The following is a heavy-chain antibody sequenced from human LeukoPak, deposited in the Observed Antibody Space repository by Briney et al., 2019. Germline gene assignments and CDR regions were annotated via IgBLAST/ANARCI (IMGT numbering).Heavy chain of an antibody. CDR2: INHSGST. CDR1: GGSFSGYY. CDR3: ARGQRLHYYGSGSSPY. V-gene: IGHV4-34*01. J-gene: IGHJ4*02. D-gene: IGHD3-10*01. Sequence: SETLSLTCAVYGGSFSGYYWSWIRQPPGKGLEWIGEINHSGSTNYNPSLKSRVTISVDTSKNQFSLKLSSVIAADTAVYYCARGQRLHYYGSGSSPYCGQGTLVTVSS.